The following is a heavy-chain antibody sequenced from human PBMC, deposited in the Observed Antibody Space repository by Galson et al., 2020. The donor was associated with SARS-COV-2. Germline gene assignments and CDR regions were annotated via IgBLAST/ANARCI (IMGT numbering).Heavy chain of an antibody. Sequence: ASVKVSCKASGYTFTDYYIHWVRQAPAQGLEWMGWINPKSGGTNYAQKFEGRVTMTRDTSITTAYMALSRLRSDDTAVYYFARLRYYDVLTGYIVDVWGQGTMVTVSS. CDR1: GYTFTDYY. CDR3: ARLRYYDVLTGYIVDV. D-gene: IGHD3-9*01. V-gene: IGHV1-2*02. CDR2: INPKSGGT. J-gene: IGHJ6*02.